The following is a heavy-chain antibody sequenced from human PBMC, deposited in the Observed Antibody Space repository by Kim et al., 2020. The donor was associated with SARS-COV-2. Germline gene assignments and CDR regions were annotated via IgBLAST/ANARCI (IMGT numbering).Heavy chain of an antibody. Sequence: GGSLRLSCEAFGFTFTSHRMNWVRQAPGRGLEWISQIGTTGNPVYYADSVKGRFTVSRDNAKNSLFLQMNSLRDEDTAWYYCARGTYGDYSFVNWGQGTL. V-gene: IGHV3-48*02. CDR3: ARGTYGDYSFVN. J-gene: IGHJ4*02. D-gene: IGHD4-17*01. CDR1: GFTFTSHR. CDR2: IGTTGNPV.